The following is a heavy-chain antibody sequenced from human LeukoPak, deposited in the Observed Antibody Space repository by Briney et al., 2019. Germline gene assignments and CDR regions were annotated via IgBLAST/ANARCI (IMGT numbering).Heavy chain of an antibody. CDR1: GYTFTNYG. CDR2: ISAYNGNT. V-gene: IGHV1-18*01. D-gene: IGHD1-26*01. J-gene: IGHJ4*02. Sequence: ASVKVSCKASGYTFTNYGISWVRQAPGQGLEWMGWISAYNGNTNYAQKLQGRVTMTTDTSTNTAYMELRSLRSDDTAVYYCARTEWEVLSLRDFDYWGQGTLVTVSS. CDR3: ARTEWEVLSLRDFDY.